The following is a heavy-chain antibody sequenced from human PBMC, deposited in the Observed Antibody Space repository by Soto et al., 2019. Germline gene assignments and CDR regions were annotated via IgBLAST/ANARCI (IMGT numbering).Heavy chain of an antibody. CDR3: AKVSSSWYAGFFDL. J-gene: IGHJ4*02. Sequence: EVQLLESGGGLVQPGRSLRLSCTASGFTFSSHAMTWVRQAPGTGLELVSGLSDRGDSIYYADSVKGRFTIYRDNSMNTLYLQINTLRVEDTAVYYCAKVSSSWYAGFFDLWGQGTLVTVSS. CDR2: LSDRGDSI. CDR1: GFTFSSHA. V-gene: IGHV3-23*01. D-gene: IGHD6-13*01.